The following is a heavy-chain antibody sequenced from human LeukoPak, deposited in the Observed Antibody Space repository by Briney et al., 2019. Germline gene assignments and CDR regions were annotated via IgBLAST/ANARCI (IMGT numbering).Heavy chain of an antibody. CDR3: ARESRATIFGVVIRDYYYGMDV. CDR1: GGSISSYY. J-gene: IGHJ6*02. CDR2: IYTSGST. D-gene: IGHD3-3*01. V-gene: IGHV4-4*07. Sequence: PSETLSLTCTVSGGSISSYYWSWIRQLAGKGLEWIGRIYTSGSTNYNPSLKSRVTMSVDTSKNQFSLKLSSVTAADTAVYYCARESRATIFGVVIRDYYYGMDVWGQGTTVTVSS.